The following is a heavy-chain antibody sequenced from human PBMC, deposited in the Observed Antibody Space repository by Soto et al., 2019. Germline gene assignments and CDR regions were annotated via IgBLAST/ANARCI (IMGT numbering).Heavy chain of an antibody. V-gene: IGHV1-24*01. J-gene: IGHJ5*02. D-gene: IGHD3-10*01. Sequence: ASVKVSCKVSGYTLTELSMHWVRQAPGKGLEWLGGFDPADGETIYAQKFQGRVTMTEDTSTDTAYMELSSLRSEDTAEYYWSTGAGYSYGAGKTNWFDPWGQGTLVTVSS. CDR3: STGAGYSYGAGKTNWFDP. CDR1: GYTLTELS. CDR2: FDPADGET.